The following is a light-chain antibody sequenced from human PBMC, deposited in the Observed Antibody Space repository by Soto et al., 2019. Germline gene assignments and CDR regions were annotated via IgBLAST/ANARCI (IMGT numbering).Light chain of an antibody. CDR3: QQYYSTPLT. Sequence: DIVMTQSPNSLAVSLGERATLNCKSSQSVLYTSNNKNYLAWYQQKPRQPPKLLIYWASTRESGVPDRFSGSGSGTDFTLTISCLQAEDVAVYYCQQYYSTPLTFGGGTKVEIK. CDR2: WAS. V-gene: IGKV4-1*01. CDR1: QSVLYTSNNKNY. J-gene: IGKJ4*01.